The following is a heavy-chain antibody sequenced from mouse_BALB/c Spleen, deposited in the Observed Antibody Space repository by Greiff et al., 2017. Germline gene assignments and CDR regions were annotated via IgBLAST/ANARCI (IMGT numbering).Heavy chain of an antibody. Sequence: EVQGVESGPGLVKPSQSLSLTCTVTGYSITSDYAWNWIRPFPGNKLEWMGYIHYSGSTNYTPSLKSRISITRDTAKNQFFLQLNSVTTEDTATKYWARNDYDGYFDDWGQGTTRTGAS. CDR2: IHYSGST. J-gene: IGHJ2*01. CDR1: GYSITSDYA. D-gene: IGHD2-4*01. CDR3: ARNDYDGYFDD. V-gene: IGHV3-2*02.